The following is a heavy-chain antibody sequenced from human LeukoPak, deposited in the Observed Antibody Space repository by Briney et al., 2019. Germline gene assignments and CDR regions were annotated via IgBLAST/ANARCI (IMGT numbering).Heavy chain of an antibody. D-gene: IGHD6-13*01. J-gene: IGHJ5*02. CDR1: GGSISSGGYY. V-gene: IGHV4-31*03. CDR2: IYYSGST. CDR3: AREGIAAAGTSWFDP. Sequence: KASETLSLTCTISGGSISSGGYYWSWIRQHPGKGLEWIGYIYYSGSTYYNPSLKSRVTISVDTSKNQFSLKLSSVTAADTAAYYCAREGIAAAGTSWFDPWGQGTLVTVSS.